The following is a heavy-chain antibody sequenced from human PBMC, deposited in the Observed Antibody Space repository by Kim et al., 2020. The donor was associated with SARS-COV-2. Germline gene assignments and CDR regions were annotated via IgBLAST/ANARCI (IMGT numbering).Heavy chain of an antibody. CDR3: ARYGSGNMRYFDL. J-gene: IGHJ2*01. CDR2: IYYSGST. Sequence: SETLSLTCTVSGGSISSSSYYWGWIRQPPGKGLEWIGSIYYSGSTYYNPSLKSRVTISVDTSKNQFSLKLSSVTAADTAVYYCARYGSGNMRYFDLWGRGTLVTVSS. D-gene: IGHD3-10*01. CDR1: GGSISSSSYY. V-gene: IGHV4-39*07.